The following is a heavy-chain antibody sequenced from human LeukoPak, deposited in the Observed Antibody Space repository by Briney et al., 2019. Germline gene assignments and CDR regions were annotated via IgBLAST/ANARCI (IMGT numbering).Heavy chain of an antibody. V-gene: IGHV3-11*04. J-gene: IGHJ4*02. Sequence: GGSLRLSCAASGFTFSDYYMSWIRQAPGKGLEWVSYISSSSTIYYADSVKGRFTISRDNAKNSLYLQMNSLRAEDTAVYYCAREPLLGFDYWGQGTLVTVSS. CDR3: AREPLLGFDY. CDR2: ISSSSTI. CDR1: GFTFSDYY.